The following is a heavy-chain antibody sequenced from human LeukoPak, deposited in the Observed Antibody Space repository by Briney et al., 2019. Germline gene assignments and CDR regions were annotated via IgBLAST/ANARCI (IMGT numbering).Heavy chain of an antibody. V-gene: IGHV3-30*04. Sequence: PGGSLRLSCAASGFTFSSYAMHWVRQAPGTGLEWVAVISYDGSNKYYADSVKGRFTISRDNSKNTLYLQMNSLRAEDTAVYYCASGWEFDPWGQGTLVTVSS. CDR2: ISYDGSNK. CDR3: ASGWEFDP. D-gene: IGHD6-19*01. J-gene: IGHJ5*02. CDR1: GFTFSSYA.